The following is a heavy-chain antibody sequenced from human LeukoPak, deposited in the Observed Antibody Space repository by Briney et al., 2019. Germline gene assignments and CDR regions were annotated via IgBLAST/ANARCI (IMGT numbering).Heavy chain of an antibody. D-gene: IGHD4-23*01. Sequence: GGSLRLSCAASGFTSSSYAMHWVRQAPGKGLEWVAVISYDGSNKYYADSVKGRFTISRDNSKNTLYLQMNSLRAEDMAVYYCARDSNDYGGNLYSDYWGQGTLVTVSS. CDR1: GFTSSSYA. CDR2: ISYDGSNK. V-gene: IGHV3-30-3*01. J-gene: IGHJ4*02. CDR3: ARDSNDYGGNLYSDY.